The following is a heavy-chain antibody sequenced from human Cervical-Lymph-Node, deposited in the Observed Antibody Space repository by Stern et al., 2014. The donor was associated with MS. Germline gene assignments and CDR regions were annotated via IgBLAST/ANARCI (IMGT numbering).Heavy chain of an antibody. J-gene: IGHJ3*01. CDR2: IIPIFGTP. Sequence: QVQLVQSGAEGKTPGSSVKVSCRTSGGTFSRSAISWVRQAPGQGLEWLGGIIPIFGTPNYAQKVVGRATITADESTSTAYMELTSLGSEDTAVYYGGRDGRRLQAIDVWGQGTLVTVSS. V-gene: IGHV1-69*01. CDR1: GGTFSRSA. D-gene: IGHD4-11*01. CDR3: GRDGRRLQAIDV.